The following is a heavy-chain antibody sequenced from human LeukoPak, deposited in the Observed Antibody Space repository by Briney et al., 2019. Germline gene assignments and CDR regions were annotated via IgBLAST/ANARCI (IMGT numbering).Heavy chain of an antibody. CDR1: GGSISSSSYY. CDR3: ARVRREGWFDP. CDR2: IYYSGST. J-gene: IGHJ5*02. V-gene: IGHV4-39*01. Sequence: SETLSLTCTVSGGSISSSSYYWGWIRQPPGKGLEWIGSIYYSGSTYYNPSLKSRVTISVDTSKNQFSLKLSSVTAADTAVYYCARVRREGWFDPWGQGTLVTVSS. D-gene: IGHD1-26*01.